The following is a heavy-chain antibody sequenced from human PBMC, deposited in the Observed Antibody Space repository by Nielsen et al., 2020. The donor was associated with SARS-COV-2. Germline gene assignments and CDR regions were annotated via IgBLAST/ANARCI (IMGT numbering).Heavy chain of an antibody. CDR1: GGSISSSSYY. Sequence: GGSLRLSCTVSGGSISSSSYYWSWIRQPPGKGLEWISVIYSGGSTYYADSVKGRFTISRDNSKNTLYLQMNSLRAEDTAVYYCAREAGFDYWGQGTLVTVSS. J-gene: IGHJ4*02. CDR3: AREAGFDY. CDR2: IYSGGST. V-gene: IGHV3-66*01.